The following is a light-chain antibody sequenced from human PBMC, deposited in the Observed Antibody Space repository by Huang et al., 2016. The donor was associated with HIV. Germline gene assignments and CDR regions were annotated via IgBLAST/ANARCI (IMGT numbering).Light chain of an antibody. CDR3: QQYDSYSRWT. Sequence: DIQMTQSPSTLSASVGDRVSITCRASQGISSWLAWDQQKPGKAPKLLIYQASSLQNGGPSRFSGSGSGTEFTLTISSLQPDDFATYYCQQYDSYSRWTFGQGTKVEVK. J-gene: IGKJ1*01. CDR2: QAS. V-gene: IGKV1-5*03. CDR1: QGISSW.